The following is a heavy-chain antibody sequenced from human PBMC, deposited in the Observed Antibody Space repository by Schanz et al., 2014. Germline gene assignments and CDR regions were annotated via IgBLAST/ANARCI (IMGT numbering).Heavy chain of an antibody. D-gene: IGHD1-26*01. CDR1: GFTFSSYA. J-gene: IGHJ2*01. Sequence: EVQLVESGGGLVQPGGSLRLSCAASGFTFSSYAMGWVRQARGKGLEWVSVIGVDGTTTYYADSVKGRFTISRDNSRDTVYLQLNSLRADDTAVYYCARNRGSGGQNWYFDLWGRGTLVTVSS. CDR2: IGVDGTTT. V-gene: IGHV3-23*04. CDR3: ARNRGSGGQNWYFDL.